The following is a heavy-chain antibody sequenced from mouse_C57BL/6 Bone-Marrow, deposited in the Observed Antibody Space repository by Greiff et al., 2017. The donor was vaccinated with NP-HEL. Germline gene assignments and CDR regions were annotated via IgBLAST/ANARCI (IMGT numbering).Heavy chain of an antibody. CDR3: ARLRRGFAY. CDR1: GFTFTDYY. Sequence: EVKLVESGGGLVQPGGSLSLSCAASGFTFTDYYMSWVRQPPGKALEWLGFIRNKANGYTTEYSASVKGRFTISRDNSQSILYLQMNALRAEDSATYYCARLRRGFAYWGQGTLVTVSA. CDR2: IRNKANGYTT. J-gene: IGHJ3*01. D-gene: IGHD2-12*01. V-gene: IGHV7-3*01.